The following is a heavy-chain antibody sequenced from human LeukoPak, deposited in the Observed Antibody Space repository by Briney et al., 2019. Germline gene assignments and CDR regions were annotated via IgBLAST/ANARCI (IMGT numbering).Heavy chain of an antibody. D-gene: IGHD4-17*01. CDR1: GVTFSSYS. J-gene: IGHJ4*02. CDR3: ARGLYGDFDY. CDR2: ISSSSSYI. Sequence: GGSLRLSCAASGVTFSSYSMNWVRQAPRKGLEWVSSISSSSSYIYYADSGKGRFTISRDNAKNSLYLQMNSLRAEDTAVYYCARGLYGDFDYWGQGTLVTVSS. V-gene: IGHV3-21*01.